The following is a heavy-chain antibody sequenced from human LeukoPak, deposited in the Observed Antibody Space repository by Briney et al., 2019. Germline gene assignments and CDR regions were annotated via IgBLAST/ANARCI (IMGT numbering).Heavy chain of an antibody. D-gene: IGHD1-26*01. V-gene: IGHV3-23*01. J-gene: IGHJ6*03. CDR1: GFTFSSYG. CDR3: ARGGYSGSYYRLYYFFMDV. CDR2: ISGSGDNM. Sequence: GGTLRLSCAASGFTFSSYGMTWVRQAPGKGLEWVSSISGSGDNMDYADSVKGRFTISRDNSENTLYLQMNSLRGEDTAVYYCARGGYSGSYYRLYYFFMDVWGKGTTVTVSS.